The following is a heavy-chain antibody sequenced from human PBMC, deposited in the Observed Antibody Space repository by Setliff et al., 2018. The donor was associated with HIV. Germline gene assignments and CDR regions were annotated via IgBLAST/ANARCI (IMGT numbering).Heavy chain of an antibody. CDR2: IYFSGTT. D-gene: IGHD6-13*01. J-gene: IGHJ4*02. V-gene: IGHV4-59*11. CDR3: ARAISAAGIAPFDS. CDR1: GASISSHY. Sequence: LSLTCTVSGASISSHYWSWIRQPPGKGLEWIGYIYFSGTTNYNPSLKSRVTISVDTSKNQFSLNLNSVTAADTAVYYCARAISAAGIAPFDSWGQGTLVTVSS.